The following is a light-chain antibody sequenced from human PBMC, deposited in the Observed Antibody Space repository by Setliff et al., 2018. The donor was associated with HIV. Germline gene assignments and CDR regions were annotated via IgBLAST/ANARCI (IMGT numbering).Light chain of an antibody. V-gene: IGLV1-40*01. Sequence: QSVLTQSPSVSGAPGQRVTISCTGSSSNIGAGYDVHWYQQLPGTAPKLLIYGNNNRPSGVPDRFSGSKSGTSASLAITGLQAEDEADYFCQSYDTSLNWVFGGGTKVTVL. J-gene: IGLJ3*02. CDR3: QSYDTSLNWV. CDR1: SSNIGAGYD. CDR2: GNN.